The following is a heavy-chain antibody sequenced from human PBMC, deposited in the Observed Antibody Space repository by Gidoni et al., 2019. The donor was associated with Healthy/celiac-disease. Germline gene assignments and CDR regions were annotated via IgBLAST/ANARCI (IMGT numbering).Heavy chain of an antibody. Sequence: EVQLLESGGGLVQPGGSLRLSCAASGFTFSSYALSWVRQAPGKGLEWVSAIRCSGGSTYYADSVKGRFTISRDNSKNTLYLQMNSLRAEDTAVYYCAKDFTLAVAGTGYNWFDPWGQGTLVTVSS. CDR1: GFTFSSYA. J-gene: IGHJ5*02. CDR3: AKDFTLAVAGTGYNWFDP. V-gene: IGHV3-23*01. D-gene: IGHD6-19*01. CDR2: IRCSGGST.